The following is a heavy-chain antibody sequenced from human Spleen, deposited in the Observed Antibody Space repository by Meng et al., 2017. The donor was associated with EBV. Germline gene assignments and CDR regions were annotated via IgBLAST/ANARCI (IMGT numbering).Heavy chain of an antibody. V-gene: IGHV4-61*01. CDR2: IYYSGST. J-gene: IGHJ5*02. D-gene: IGHD5-12*01. Sequence: QVQLQESCPELVKPSETLSLTCTVSGASVSSGSYHWNWIRQPPGKGLEWIGDIYYSGSTNYNPSLKSRVTISVDTSKNQFSLKLRSVTAADTAVYYCARDQSGLSGFGPWGQGTLVTVSS. CDR3: ARDQSGLSGFGP. CDR1: GASVSSGSYH.